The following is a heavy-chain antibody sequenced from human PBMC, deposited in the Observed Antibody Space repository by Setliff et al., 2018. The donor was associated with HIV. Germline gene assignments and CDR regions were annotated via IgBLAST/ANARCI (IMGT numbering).Heavy chain of an antibody. V-gene: IGHV3-9*01. CDR2: MNWNSGIV. D-gene: IGHD5-12*01. CDR3: AKGSSRGYNTGIFDY. Sequence: PGGSLRLSCAASGFTFHDYALHWVRQAPGKGLEWVSGMNWNSGIVGYADSVKGRFTISRDDAKNSLYLQMDSLGTEDTAFYYCAKGSSRGYNTGIFDYWGQGVLVTVSS. J-gene: IGHJ4*02. CDR1: GFTFHDYA.